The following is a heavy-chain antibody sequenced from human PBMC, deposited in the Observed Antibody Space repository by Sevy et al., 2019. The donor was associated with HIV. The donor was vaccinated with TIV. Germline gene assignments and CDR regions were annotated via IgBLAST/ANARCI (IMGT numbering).Heavy chain of an antibody. CDR3: AKRRELERRLDYFDY. J-gene: IGHJ4*02. CDR2: IRYDGSNK. Sequence: GGSLRLSCAASGFTFSSYGMHWVRQAPGKGLEWVAFIRYDGSNKYYADSVKGRFTISRDNSKNTLYLQMNSLRAEDAAVVCCAKRRELERRLDYFDYWGQGTLVTVSS. CDR1: GFTFSSYG. V-gene: IGHV3-30*02. D-gene: IGHD1-1*01.